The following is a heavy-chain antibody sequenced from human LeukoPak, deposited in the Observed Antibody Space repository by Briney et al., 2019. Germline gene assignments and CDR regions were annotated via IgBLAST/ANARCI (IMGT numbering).Heavy chain of an antibody. CDR2: ISGSGGST. CDR1: GFTFSTYA. Sequence: GGSLRLSCAASGFTFSTYAMNWVRQASGKGLEWVSTISGSGGSTYYADSVKGRFTISRDSSKNTLYLQMNSLRAEDTALYYCARDYCTIPSCYDYWGQGTLVTVSS. V-gene: IGHV3-23*01. D-gene: IGHD2-2*01. CDR3: ARDYCTIPSCYDY. J-gene: IGHJ4*02.